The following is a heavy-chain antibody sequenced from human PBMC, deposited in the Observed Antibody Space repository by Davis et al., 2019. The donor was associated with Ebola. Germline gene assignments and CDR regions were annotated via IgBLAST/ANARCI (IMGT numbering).Heavy chain of an antibody. CDR2: ISAGNGNT. CDR3: ARDRGYYRFDP. J-gene: IGHJ5*02. Sequence: AASVKVSCKASAYTFTSYAMHWLRQAPGPRLEWMGWISAGNGNTKYSQKFQDSVTITRDTSASTAYMEVSSMRSEDTAVYYCARDRGYYRFDPCGQGTLVSVSS. CDR1: AYTFTSYA. V-gene: IGHV1-3*01. D-gene: IGHD3-22*01.